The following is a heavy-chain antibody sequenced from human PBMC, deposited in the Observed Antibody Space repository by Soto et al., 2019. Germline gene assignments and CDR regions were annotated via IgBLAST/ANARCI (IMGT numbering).Heavy chain of an antibody. CDR1: GYTSTSYY. D-gene: IGHD3-10*01. V-gene: IGHV1-46*01. CDR2: INPTGGST. Sequence: QMQLVQSGAEVKEPGASVKVSCKASGYTSTSYYLHWVRQAPGQGPEWMGVINPTGGSTSYAQNCQGRVAMTRDTSTSTVFMELSSLRSDDTAVYYCARAAYGLIALWYGMDVWGQGTSVTVSS. J-gene: IGHJ6*02. CDR3: ARAAYGLIALWYGMDV.